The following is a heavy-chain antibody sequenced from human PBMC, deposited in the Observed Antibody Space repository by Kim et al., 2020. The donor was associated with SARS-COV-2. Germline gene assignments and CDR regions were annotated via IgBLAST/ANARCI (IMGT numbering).Heavy chain of an antibody. CDR3: ARHVDYYDSPDI. D-gene: IGHD3-22*01. V-gene: IGHV4-39*01. CDR2: IYYSGST. CDR1: GGSISSSSYY. Sequence: SETLSLTCTVSGGSISSSSYYWGWIRQPPGKGLEWIGSIYYSGSTYYNPSLKSRVTISVDTSKNQFSLKLSSVTAADTAVYYCARHVDYYDSPDIWGQGTMVTVSS. J-gene: IGHJ3*02.